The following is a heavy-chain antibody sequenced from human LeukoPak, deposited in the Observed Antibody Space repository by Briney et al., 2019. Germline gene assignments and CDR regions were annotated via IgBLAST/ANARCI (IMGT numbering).Heavy chain of an antibody. Sequence: GGSLRLSCAASGFTFSSYAMSWVRQAPGKGLEWASAISGSGGSTYYADSVKGRFTISRDNSKNTLYLQMNSLRAEDTAVYYCAKDKEVVITYAEYFQHWGQGTLVTVSS. CDR2: ISGSGGST. D-gene: IGHD3-22*01. CDR1: GFTFSSYA. J-gene: IGHJ1*01. V-gene: IGHV3-23*01. CDR3: AKDKEVVITYAEYFQH.